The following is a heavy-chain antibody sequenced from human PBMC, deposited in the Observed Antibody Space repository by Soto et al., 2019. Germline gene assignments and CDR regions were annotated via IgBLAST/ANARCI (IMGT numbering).Heavy chain of an antibody. CDR2: IYYSGST. CDR3: ARRSVTTYSGMDV. Sequence: PSETLSLTCTVSGGSISSSSYYWGWIRQPPGKGLEWIGSIYYSGSTYYNPSLKSRVTISVDTSKNQFSLKLSSVTAADTAVYYCARRSVTTYSGMDVWGQGTTVTVSS. D-gene: IGHD4-4*01. J-gene: IGHJ6*02. V-gene: IGHV4-39*01. CDR1: GGSISSSSYY.